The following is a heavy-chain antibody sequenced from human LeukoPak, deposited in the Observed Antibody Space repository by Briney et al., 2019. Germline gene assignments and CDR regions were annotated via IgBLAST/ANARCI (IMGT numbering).Heavy chain of an antibody. Sequence: SETLSLTCTVSGGSISSGGYYWSWIRQHPGKGLEWIGYIYYSGSTYYNPSLKSRVTISVDTSKNQFSLKLSSVTAADTAVYYCARAGGVMAGNYDSSAYHFDYWGQGTLVTVSS. V-gene: IGHV4-31*03. J-gene: IGHJ4*02. CDR1: GGSISSGGYY. CDR3: ARAGGVMAGNYDSSAYHFDY. D-gene: IGHD3-22*01. CDR2: IYYSGST.